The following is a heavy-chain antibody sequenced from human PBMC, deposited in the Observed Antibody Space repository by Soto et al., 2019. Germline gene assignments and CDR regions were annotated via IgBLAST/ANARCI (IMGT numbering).Heavy chain of an antibody. D-gene: IGHD2-2*01. J-gene: IGHJ5*02. CDR2: INPNSGGT. V-gene: IGHV1-2*04. CDR1: GYTFTGYY. CDR3: ARYHCSSTSCSNRFDP. Sequence: QVQLVQSGAEVKKPGASVKVSCKASGYTFTGYYMHWVRQAPGPGLEWMGWINPNSGGTNYAQKFKGWVTMTRDTSIRTAYMELSRLRSDDTAVYYCARYHCSSTSCSNRFDPWGQGTLVTVSS.